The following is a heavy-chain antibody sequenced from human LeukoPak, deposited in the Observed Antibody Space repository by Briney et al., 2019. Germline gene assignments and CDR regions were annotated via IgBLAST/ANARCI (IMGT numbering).Heavy chain of an antibody. J-gene: IGHJ4*02. CDR3: ARVSVITQYNGSPDYFAS. Sequence: GGSLRLSCAASGFTFDEYAMYWVRQGPGKGLEWVSGISWNGGSLGYADSVKGRFTISRDNAKNSLSLQMNSLRAEDTAVYYCARVSVITQYNGSPDYFASWGQGTLLTVSS. CDR2: ISWNGGSL. D-gene: IGHD1-26*01. CDR1: GFTFDEYA. V-gene: IGHV3-9*01.